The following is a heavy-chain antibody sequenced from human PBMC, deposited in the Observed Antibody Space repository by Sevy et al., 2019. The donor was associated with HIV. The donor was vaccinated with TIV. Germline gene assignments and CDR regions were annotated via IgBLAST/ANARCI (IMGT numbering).Heavy chain of an antibody. CDR2: INGRGGSI. Sequence: GGSLRLSCAASGFASGFTFSSFAMSWVRQLPGKGLEWVSTINGRGGSIYYADSVKGRFNLTRDNSNNAQFLQMDSLTPEDTALDYGATPTPRIAPSSADFFDSWGHGTLVTVSS. CDR1: GFTFSSFA. V-gene: IGHV3-23*01. D-gene: IGHD6-6*01. CDR3: ATPTPRIAPSSADFFDS. J-gene: IGHJ4*01.